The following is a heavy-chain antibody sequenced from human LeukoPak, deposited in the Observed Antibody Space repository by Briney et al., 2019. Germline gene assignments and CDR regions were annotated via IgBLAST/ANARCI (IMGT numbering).Heavy chain of an antibody. D-gene: IGHD3/OR15-3a*01. V-gene: IGHV1-8*01. CDR2: MNPNSGNT. J-gene: IGHJ6*03. CDR3: ARALSWTTDSYYYMDV. CDR1: GYTFTSYD. Sequence: VASVKVSCKASGYTFTSYDINWVRQATGQGLGWMGWMNPNSGNTGYAQKFQGRVTMTKNTSITTAYMELSSLRSEDTAVYYCARALSWTTDSYYYMDVWGKGTTVTVSS.